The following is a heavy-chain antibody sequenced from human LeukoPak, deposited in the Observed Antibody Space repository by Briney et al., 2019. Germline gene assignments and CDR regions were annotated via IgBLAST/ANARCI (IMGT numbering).Heavy chain of an antibody. CDR1: GFTFDDYG. J-gene: IGHJ4*02. CDR2: INWNGGST. V-gene: IGHV3-20*04. D-gene: IGHD6-19*01. Sequence: SGGSLRLPCAASGFTFDDYGMSWVRQVPGKGLEWVSGINWNGGSTGYADSVKGRFTISRDNAKNSLYLQMNSLRAEDSALYYCARGRHTFIAVDYFDYWGQGTLVTVSS. CDR3: ARGRHTFIAVDYFDY.